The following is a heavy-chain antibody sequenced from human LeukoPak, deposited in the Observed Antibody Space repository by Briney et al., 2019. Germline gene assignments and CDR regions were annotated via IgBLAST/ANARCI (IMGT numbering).Heavy chain of an antibody. D-gene: IGHD1-14*01. CDR2: ISYDGSNQ. CDR1: GFTFTYYA. Sequence: PGGSLRLSCAASGFTFTYYALHWVRQAPGKGLEWVAVISYDGSNQNYADSVKGRFTISRDNSKNTLYLQMDSLRAEDTAVYYCAKGPPHYNISPYNWFDPWGQGTLVIVSS. J-gene: IGHJ5*02. V-gene: IGHV3-30-3*01. CDR3: AKGPPHYNISPYNWFDP.